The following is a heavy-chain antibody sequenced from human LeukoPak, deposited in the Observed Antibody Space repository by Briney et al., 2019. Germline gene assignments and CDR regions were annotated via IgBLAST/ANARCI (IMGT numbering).Heavy chain of an antibody. Sequence: SETLSLTCTVSGGSISSGGYYWSWIRQPPGKGLEWVGEISHSGSTNYNPSLKGRVTISVDTSKSQFSLKLSSVTAADTAAYYCARGYCSSTSCYFSSDFYMDVWGKGTTVTVSS. J-gene: IGHJ6*03. D-gene: IGHD2-2*01. CDR2: ISHSGST. CDR3: ARGYCSSTSCYFSSDFYMDV. CDR1: GGSISSGGYY. V-gene: IGHV4-39*07.